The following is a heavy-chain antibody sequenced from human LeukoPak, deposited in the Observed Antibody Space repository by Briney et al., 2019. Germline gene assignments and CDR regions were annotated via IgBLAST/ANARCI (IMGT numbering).Heavy chain of an antibody. CDR2: ISDTGGST. CDR3: AKNAAYYYCGMDV. CDR1: EFPFSNFA. D-gene: IGHD6-25*01. Sequence: GGSLRLSCAATEFPFSNFAMSWVRQAPGKGLEWVSSISDTGGSTYHADPVKGRFTIARDNSKNTLYLQMNSLRAEDTAVYYCAKNAAYYYCGMDVWGQGTTVTVS. J-gene: IGHJ6*02. V-gene: IGHV3-23*01.